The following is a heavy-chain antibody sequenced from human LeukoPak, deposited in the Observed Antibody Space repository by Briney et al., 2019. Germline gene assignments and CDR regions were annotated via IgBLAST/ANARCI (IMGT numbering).Heavy chain of an antibody. D-gene: IGHD6-13*01. CDR3: ARDRGSIAAPVLDAFDI. Sequence: SETLSLTCTVSGGSIRSYYWSWIRQPPGKGLEWIGYIFYSGSTNYNPSLKSRVTISVDTSKNQFSLKLSSVTAADTAVYYCARDRGSIAAPVLDAFDIWGQGTMVTVSP. V-gene: IGHV4-59*01. CDR2: IFYSGST. CDR1: GGSIRSYY. J-gene: IGHJ3*02.